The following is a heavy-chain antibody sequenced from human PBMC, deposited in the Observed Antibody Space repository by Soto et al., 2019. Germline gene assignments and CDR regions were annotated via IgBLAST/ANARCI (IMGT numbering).Heavy chain of an antibody. CDR1: GGSFSGYY. J-gene: IGHJ4*02. CDR3: ARGRGMDSGSYFDY. Sequence: SETLSLTCAVYGGSFSGYYWSWIRQPPGKGLEWIGEINHSGSTNYNPSLKSRVTISVDTSKNQFSLKLSSVTAADTAVYYCARGRGMDSGSYFDYWGQGTLVTVSS. CDR2: INHSGST. D-gene: IGHD1-26*01. V-gene: IGHV4-34*01.